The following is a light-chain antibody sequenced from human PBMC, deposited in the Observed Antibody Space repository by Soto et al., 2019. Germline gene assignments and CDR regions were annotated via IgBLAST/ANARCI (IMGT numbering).Light chain of an antibody. CDR3: CSYTRTSNHYF. V-gene: IGLV2-14*01. CDR2: EVR. CDR1: SSDIGGYDY. Sequence: QSALTQPASVSGSREQSITISCTGTSSDIGGYDYVSWYHQRPGKAPKLMIYEVRYRPSGVSNRFSGSKSGNTASLTISGLQAEDEADYYCCSYTRTSNHYFFGSGTKLTVL. J-gene: IGLJ1*01.